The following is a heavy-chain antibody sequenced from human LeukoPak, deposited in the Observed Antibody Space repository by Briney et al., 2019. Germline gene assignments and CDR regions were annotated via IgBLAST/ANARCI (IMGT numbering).Heavy chain of an antibody. CDR3: AKSVTAAGTYAFDI. CDR1: GFTFSSYA. CDR2: LSGNGGST. D-gene: IGHD6-13*01. J-gene: IGHJ3*02. Sequence: PGGSLRLSCAASGFTFSSYAMSWVRQAPGKGLEWVSSLSGNGGSTEYVDSVRGRFVISRDNSRNTLYLQMNSLRAEDTAVYYCAKSVTAAGTYAFDIWGQGTVVTVSS. V-gene: IGHV3-23*01.